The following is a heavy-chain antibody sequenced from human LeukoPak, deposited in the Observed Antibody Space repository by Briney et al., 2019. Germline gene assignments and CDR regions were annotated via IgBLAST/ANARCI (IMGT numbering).Heavy chain of an antibody. CDR2: ISGSGGST. V-gene: IGHV3-23*01. J-gene: IGHJ4*02. D-gene: IGHD1-7*01. Sequence: GGSLRLSCAASGFTFSSYAMSWVRQAPGKGLEWVSAISGSGGSTYYADSVKGRFTISRDNAKNSLYLQMNSLRAEDTAVYYCARKNYGGYFDYWGQGTLVTVSS. CDR3: ARKNYGGYFDY. CDR1: GFTFSSYA.